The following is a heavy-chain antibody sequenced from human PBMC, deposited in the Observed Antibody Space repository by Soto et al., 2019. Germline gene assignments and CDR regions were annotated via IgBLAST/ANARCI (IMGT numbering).Heavy chain of an antibody. J-gene: IGHJ4*02. Sequence: ASVKVSCKASGYIFTDYYMHWVRQAPGQELGWMGRINPNSGGTNYAQKFQGRVTMTRNTSISTAYTELSSLRSEDTAVYYCARESYDYVWGSYRYSFYFDYWGQGTLVTVSS. V-gene: IGHV1-2*06. CDR2: INPNSGGT. CDR1: GYIFTDYY. D-gene: IGHD3-16*02. CDR3: ARESYDYVWGSYRYSFYFDY.